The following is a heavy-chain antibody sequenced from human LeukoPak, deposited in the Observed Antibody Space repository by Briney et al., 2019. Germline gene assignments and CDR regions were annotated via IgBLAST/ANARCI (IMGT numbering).Heavy chain of an antibody. J-gene: IGHJ4*02. CDR3: ARDLRWYSSSWYYFDY. V-gene: IGHV3-21*01. CDR2: ISSSSSYI. CDR1: GFTFSSYS. D-gene: IGHD6-13*01. Sequence: PGGSLRLSCAASGFTFSSYSMNWVRQAPGKRLEWVSSISSSSSYIYYADSVKGRFTISRDNAKNSLYLQMNSLRAEDTAVYYCARDLRWYSSSWYYFDYWGQGTLVTVSS.